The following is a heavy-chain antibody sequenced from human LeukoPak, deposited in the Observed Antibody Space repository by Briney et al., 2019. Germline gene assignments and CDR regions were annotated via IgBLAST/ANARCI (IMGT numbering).Heavy chain of an antibody. J-gene: IGHJ6*02. V-gene: IGHV4-59*01. CDR3: ARNLQGYYYYGMDV. Sequence: SETLSLTCTVSGGSISSYYWSWIRQPPGKGLEWIGCIYYSGTTNYNPSLKSRVTISVDTAKNQFSLKVSSVTAADTAVYYCARNLQGYYYYGMDVWGQGTTVTVSS. CDR1: GGSISSYY. CDR2: IYYSGTT. D-gene: IGHD1-1*01.